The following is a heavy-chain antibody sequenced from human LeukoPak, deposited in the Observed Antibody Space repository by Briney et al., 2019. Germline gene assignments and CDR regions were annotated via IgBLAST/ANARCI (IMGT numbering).Heavy chain of an antibody. CDR2: IWYDGSNK. CDR1: GFTFSTYG. CDR3: AKDLFDYGDYGSNDAFDI. Sequence: GGSLRLSCAASGFTFSTYGMHWVRQAPGKGLEWVAFIWYDGSNKYYGDSVKGRFTISRDDSKNTLYLQMNSLRAEDTAVYYCAKDLFDYGDYGSNDAFDIWGQGTMVTVSS. D-gene: IGHD4-17*01. J-gene: IGHJ3*02. V-gene: IGHV3-30*02.